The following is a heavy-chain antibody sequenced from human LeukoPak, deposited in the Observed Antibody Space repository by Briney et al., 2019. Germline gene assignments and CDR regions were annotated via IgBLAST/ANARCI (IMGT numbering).Heavy chain of an antibody. J-gene: IGHJ4*02. D-gene: IGHD1-26*01. Sequence: GGSLRLSCAASGFTFSSYWMSWVRQAPGKGLDWVANINQRGSEKYYAGSVKGRFTISRDNAKNSVSLQMNSLRAEDTAVYYCARLDIDGSGRGRYSNDFWGQGTLVTVSS. CDR2: INQRGSEK. V-gene: IGHV3-7*01. CDR1: GFTFSSYW. CDR3: ARLDIDGSGRGRYSNDF.